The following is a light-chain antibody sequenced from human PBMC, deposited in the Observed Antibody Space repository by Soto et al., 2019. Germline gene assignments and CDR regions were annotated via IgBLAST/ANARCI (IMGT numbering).Light chain of an antibody. V-gene: IGKV3-15*01. CDR2: GAS. J-gene: IGKJ1*01. CDR3: QQYNNWWT. CDR1: QSINSN. Sequence: VMTQSPATLSVSPGERATLSCTARQSINSNLAWYQQRPGQAPRLLIYGASTRATGIPARFSGSGSGTELTLTISSLQSEDFAVYYCQQYNNWWTFGQGTKVEIK.